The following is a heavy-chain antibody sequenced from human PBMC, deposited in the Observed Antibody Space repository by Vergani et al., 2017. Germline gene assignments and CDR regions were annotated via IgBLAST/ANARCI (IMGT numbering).Heavy chain of an antibody. CDR3: ARGELSSYYDFWSGYLGWFDP. J-gene: IGHJ5*02. CDR1: GGTFSSYE. Sequence: QVQLVQSGAEVKKPGSSVKVSCKASGGTFSSYEISWVRQAPGQGLEWMGGIIPIFGTAKYPQKFQGRVTITADESTSTAYMELSSLRSEDTAVYYCARGELSSYYDFWSGYLGWFDPWGQGTLVTVSS. CDR2: IIPIFGTA. V-gene: IGHV1-69*12. D-gene: IGHD3-3*01.